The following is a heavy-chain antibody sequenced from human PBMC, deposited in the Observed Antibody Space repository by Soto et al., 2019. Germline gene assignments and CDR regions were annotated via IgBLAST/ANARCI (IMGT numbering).Heavy chain of an antibody. J-gene: IGHJ1*01. D-gene: IGHD6-13*01. CDR3: ARHSGITVDGTD. CDR1: GYSITTYW. V-gene: IGHV5-51*01. Sequence: GESLKISCKGSGYSITTYWIGWVRQMPGKGLEWMGVIYPVDSDTRYSPSFQAKVAITANKSINTAYLQWSSLKASDTAMYYCARHSGITVDGTDWGRVTLVAVSS. CDR2: IYPVDSDT.